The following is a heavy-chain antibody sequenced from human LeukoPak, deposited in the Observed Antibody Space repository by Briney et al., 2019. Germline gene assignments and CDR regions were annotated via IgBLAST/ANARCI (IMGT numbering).Heavy chain of an antibody. J-gene: IGHJ5*02. CDR2: IYSGGAT. V-gene: IGHV3-53*01. Sequence: GGSLRLSCAVSGFTVNSIYMSWVRQAPGKGLEWVSLIYSGGATYYADSVKGRFTISRDNSKNMLYLQMNSLRAEDTAIYYCARGIVGANNWFDPWGQGTLVTVYS. D-gene: IGHD1-26*01. CDR1: GFTVNSIY. CDR3: ARGIVGANNWFDP.